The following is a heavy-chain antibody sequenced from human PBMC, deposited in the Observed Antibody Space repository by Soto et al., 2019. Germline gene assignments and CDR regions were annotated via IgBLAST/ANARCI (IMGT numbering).Heavy chain of an antibody. CDR2: VNWDGDTT. D-gene: IGHD4-17*01. J-gene: IGHJ6*02. CDR1: GFTFDDFA. V-gene: IGHV3-43D*04. CDR3: AKGATVTTHYQYYGMDV. Sequence: GGSLRLSCAASGFTFDDFAMCWVRQVPGKGLEWISLVNWDGDTTFYADSVKGRFIVSRDNSKNSVYLQMNSLRSDDSAIYYCAKGATVTTHYQYYGMDVWGRGTTVTVSS.